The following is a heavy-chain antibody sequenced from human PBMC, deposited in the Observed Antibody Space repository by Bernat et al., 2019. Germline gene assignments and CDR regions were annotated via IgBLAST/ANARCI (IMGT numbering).Heavy chain of an antibody. CDR2: IYPGDSDT. D-gene: IGHD3-22*01. CDR1: GYSFTSYW. V-gene: IGHV5-51*01. CDR3: ARAPPSYYYDSSGYIDY. J-gene: IGHJ4*02. Sequence: EVQLVQSRAEVKKPGESLKISCKGSGYSFTSYWIGWVRQMPGKGLEWMGIIYPGDSDTRYSPSFQGQVTISADKSISTAYLQWSSLKASDTAMYYCARAPPSYYYDSSGYIDYWGQGTLVTVSS.